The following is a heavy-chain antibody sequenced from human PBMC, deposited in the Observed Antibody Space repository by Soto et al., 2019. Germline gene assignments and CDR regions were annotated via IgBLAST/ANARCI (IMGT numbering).Heavy chain of an antibody. V-gene: IGHV3-21*01. CDR2: ISSSSSYI. CDR3: AREGITIFGVVIQDYYYYYGMDV. Sequence: GGSLRLSCAASGFTFSSYSMNWVRPAPGKGLEWVSSISSSSSYIYYADSVKGRFTISRDNAKNSLYLQMNSLRAEDTAVYYCAREGITIFGVVIQDYYYYYGMDVWGQGTTVTVSS. D-gene: IGHD3-3*01. CDR1: GFTFSSYS. J-gene: IGHJ6*02.